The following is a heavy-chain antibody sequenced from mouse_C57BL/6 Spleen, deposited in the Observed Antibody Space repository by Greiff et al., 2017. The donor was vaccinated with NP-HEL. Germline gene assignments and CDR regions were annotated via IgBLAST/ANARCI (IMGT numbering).Heavy chain of an antibody. CDR1: GFTFSDYG. V-gene: IGHV5-15*01. D-gene: IGHD1-1*01. CDR3: ARSDYGSSYDYAMDY. Sequence: EVHLVESGGGLVQPGGSLKLSCAASGFTFSDYGMAWVRQAPRKGPEWVAFISNLAYSIYYADTVTGRFTISRENAKNTLYLEMSSLRSEDTAMYYCARSDYGSSYDYAMDYWGQGTSVTVSS. CDR2: ISNLAYSI. J-gene: IGHJ4*01.